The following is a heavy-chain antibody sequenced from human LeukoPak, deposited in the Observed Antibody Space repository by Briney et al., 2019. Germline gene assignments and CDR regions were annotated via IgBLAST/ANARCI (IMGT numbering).Heavy chain of an antibody. J-gene: IGHJ4*02. V-gene: IGHV1-46*01. CDR2: INPSGGST. D-gene: IGHD6-13*01. CDR3: ARPIAAAGLFDY. Sequence: GASVKVSCKASGYTITSYYMHWVRQAPGQGLEWMGIINPSGGSTSYAQKFQGRVTMTRDTSTSTVYMELSSLRSEDTAVYYCARPIAAAGLFDYWGQATLVTVSS. CDR1: GYTITSYY.